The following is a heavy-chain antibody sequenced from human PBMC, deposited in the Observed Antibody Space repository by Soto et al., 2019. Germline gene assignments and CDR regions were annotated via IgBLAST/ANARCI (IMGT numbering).Heavy chain of an antibody. CDR2: ISNSGGST. Sequence: EVQLLESGGDLVQPGGSLRISCAASGFTFSTYSMTWLRQAPGMGLQWVSTISNSGGSTYYIDSVKGRFTISRDNSKNTLYLQMNSLRAEDTAVYYCAKDWTSIWGQGTMVTVSS. D-gene: IGHD3-3*01. V-gene: IGHV3-23*01. CDR1: GFTFSTYS. CDR3: AKDWTSI. J-gene: IGHJ3*02.